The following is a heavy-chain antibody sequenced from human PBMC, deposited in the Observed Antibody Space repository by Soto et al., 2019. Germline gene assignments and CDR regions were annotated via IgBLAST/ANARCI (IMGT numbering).Heavy chain of an antibody. CDR1: GFTFSSYS. CDR2: ISSSSTTI. Sequence: EVQLVESGGGLVQPGGSLRLSRAASGFTFSSYSMNWVRQAPGKGLEWVSYISSSSTTIYYADSVKGRFTISRDNAKKSLYLQMNSLRDEDTAVYYCARDWLSSGSYFHYWGQGTLVTVSS. J-gene: IGHJ4*02. CDR3: ARDWLSSGSYFHY. V-gene: IGHV3-48*02. D-gene: IGHD1-26*01.